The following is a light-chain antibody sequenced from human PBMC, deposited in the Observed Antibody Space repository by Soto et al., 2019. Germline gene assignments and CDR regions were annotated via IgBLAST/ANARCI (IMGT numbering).Light chain of an antibody. Sequence: EIVMMQSPATLSVSQGERATLSCRASQSVSSNLAWYQQKPGQAPRLLIYGASTRATGIPARFSGSGSGTEFTLTISSLQSEDFAVYYCQQYNNWPVTFGGGTKVDIK. V-gene: IGKV3-15*01. CDR2: GAS. CDR3: QQYNNWPVT. CDR1: QSVSSN. J-gene: IGKJ4*01.